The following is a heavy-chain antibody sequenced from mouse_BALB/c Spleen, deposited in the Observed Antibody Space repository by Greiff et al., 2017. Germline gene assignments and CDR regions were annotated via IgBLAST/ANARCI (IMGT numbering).Heavy chain of an antibody. CDR1: GFTFSSFG. J-gene: IGHJ2*01. CDR3: ARSFIITTFDY. D-gene: IGHD1-2*01. V-gene: IGHV5-17*02. CDR2: ISSGSSTI. Sequence: EVKLVESGGGLVQPGGSRKLSCAASGFTFSSFGMHWVRQAPEKGLEWVAYISSGSSTIYYADTVKGRFTISRDNPKNTLFLQMTSLRSEDTAMYYCARSFIITTFDYWGQGTTLTVSS.